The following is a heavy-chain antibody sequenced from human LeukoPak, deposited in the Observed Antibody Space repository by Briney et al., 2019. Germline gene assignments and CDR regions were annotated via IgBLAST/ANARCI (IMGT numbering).Heavy chain of an antibody. D-gene: IGHD2-15*01. CDR3: ARGYCSGGSCYSYYYYNYMDV. J-gene: IGHJ6*03. Sequence: SETLSLTCSVSGYSIRSGYYWGWIRQPPGKGLEWIGSIYRSGSSYYNPSLKSRVTISVDTSKNQFSLKLSSVTAADTAVYYCARGYCSGGSCYSYYYYNYMDVWGKGTTVTVSS. CDR1: GYSIRSGYY. V-gene: IGHV4-38-2*02. CDR2: IYRSGSS.